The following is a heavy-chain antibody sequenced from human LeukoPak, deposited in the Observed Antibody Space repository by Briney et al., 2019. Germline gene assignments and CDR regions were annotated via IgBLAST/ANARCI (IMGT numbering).Heavy chain of an antibody. CDR3: AKDRNYGSGTYYPGGFDP. CDR2: LSWNSGSI. CDR1: GFTFDDYA. V-gene: IGHV3-9*01. J-gene: IGHJ5*02. D-gene: IGHD3-10*01. Sequence: GGSLRLSCAASGFTFDDYAMHWVRQAPGKGLEWVSGLSWNSGSIAYADSVKGRFTISRDNAKNSLYLQMNSLRAEDTALYYCAKDRNYGSGTYYPGGFDPWGQGTLVTVSS.